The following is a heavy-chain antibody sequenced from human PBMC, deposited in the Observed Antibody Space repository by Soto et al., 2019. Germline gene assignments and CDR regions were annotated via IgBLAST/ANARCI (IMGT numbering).Heavy chain of an antibody. J-gene: IGHJ4*02. CDR2: IYYSGST. CDR1: GGSISSGGYY. V-gene: IGHV4-31*03. Sequence: QVQLQESGPGLVKPSQTLSLTCTVSGGSISSGGYYWSWIRQHPGKGLEWIGYIYYSGSTYYNPSLKSRVTISVDTSKNQFSLQLSSVTAADTAVYYCAREALRYGSGSYGSSPTTADFDYWGQGTLVTVSS. CDR3: AREALRYGSGSYGSSPTTADFDY. D-gene: IGHD3-10*01.